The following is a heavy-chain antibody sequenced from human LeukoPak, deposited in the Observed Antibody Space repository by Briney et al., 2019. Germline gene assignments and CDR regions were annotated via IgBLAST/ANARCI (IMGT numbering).Heavy chain of an antibody. CDR1: GGTFSSYA. D-gene: IGHD2-15*01. Sequence: SVKVSCKASGGTFSSYAISWVRQAPGQGLEWMGGITPIFGTANYAQKFQGRVTITADESTSTAYMELSSLRSEDTAVYYCARDRWDCSGGSCPNDFDYWGQGTLVTVSS. CDR2: ITPIFGTA. J-gene: IGHJ4*02. V-gene: IGHV1-69*13. CDR3: ARDRWDCSGGSCPNDFDY.